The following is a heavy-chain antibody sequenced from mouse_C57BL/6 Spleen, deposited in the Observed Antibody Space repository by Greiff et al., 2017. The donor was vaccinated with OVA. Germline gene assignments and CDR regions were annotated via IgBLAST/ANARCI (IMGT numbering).Heavy chain of an antibody. CDR3: AANYGSSPWFAY. D-gene: IGHD1-1*01. V-gene: IGHV5-17*01. Sequence: EVKLVESGGGLVKPGGSLKLSCAASGFTFSDYGMHWVRQAPEKGLEWVAYISSGSSTTYYADTVKGRFTISRDNAKNTLFLQMTSLRSEDTAMYYCAANYGSSPWFAYWGQGTLVTVSA. J-gene: IGHJ3*01. CDR1: GFTFSDYG. CDR2: ISSGSSTT.